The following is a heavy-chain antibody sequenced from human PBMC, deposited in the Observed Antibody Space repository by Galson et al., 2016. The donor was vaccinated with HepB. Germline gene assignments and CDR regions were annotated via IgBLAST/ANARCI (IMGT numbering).Heavy chain of an antibody. V-gene: IGHV3-23*01. D-gene: IGHD5-18*01. CDR2: ISASGGST. CDR1: GFTFNNYA. Sequence: SLRLSCAASGFTFNNYAMIWVRQAPGKGLEWVSTISASGGSTYYADSVKGRFTISRDNSKNTVYLQMNSLRAEDTAVYYCAKDPAAMVPYWYFDLWGRGTLVTVSS. J-gene: IGHJ2*01. CDR3: AKDPAAMVPYWYFDL.